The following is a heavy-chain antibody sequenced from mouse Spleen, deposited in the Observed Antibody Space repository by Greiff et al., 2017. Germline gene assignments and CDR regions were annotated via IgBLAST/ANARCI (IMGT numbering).Heavy chain of an antibody. Sequence: VKLMESGPGLVAPSQSLSITCTISGFSLTSYGVHWVRQPPGKGLEWLVVIWSDGSTTYNSALKSRLSISKDNSKSQVFLKMNSLQTDDTAMYYCARQRATVVAKGAMDYWGQGTSVTVSS. D-gene: IGHD1-1*01. J-gene: IGHJ4*01. CDR1: GFSLTSYG. CDR3: ARQRATVVAKGAMDY. CDR2: IWSDGST. V-gene: IGHV2-6-1*01.